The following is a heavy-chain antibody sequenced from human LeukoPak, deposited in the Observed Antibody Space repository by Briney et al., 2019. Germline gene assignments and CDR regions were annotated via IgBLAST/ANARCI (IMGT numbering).Heavy chain of an antibody. CDR2: ISWNSGSI. D-gene: IGHD4-17*01. CDR1: GFTFDDYA. Sequence: GRSLRLSCAASGFTFDDYAMHWVRQAPGKGLEWVSGISWNSGSIGYADSVKGRFTISRDNAKNSLYLQMNSLRAEDTALYYCAKVGDYGDYLDYWGQRTLVTVSS. J-gene: IGHJ4*02. CDR3: AKVGDYGDYLDY. V-gene: IGHV3-9*01.